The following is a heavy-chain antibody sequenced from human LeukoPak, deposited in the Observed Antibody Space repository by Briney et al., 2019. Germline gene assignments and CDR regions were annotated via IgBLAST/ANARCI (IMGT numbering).Heavy chain of an antibody. D-gene: IGHD6-13*01. Sequence: GESLKISCKASGYSFTSYWIGWVRQIPGKGLEWMGVIYPGDSDTRYSPSFQGQVTISADKSISTAYLQWSSLKASDTAMYYCARRSRLGYFDYWGEGTLVTVSS. V-gene: IGHV5-51*01. CDR3: ARRSRLGYFDY. J-gene: IGHJ4*02. CDR2: IYPGDSDT. CDR1: GYSFTSYW.